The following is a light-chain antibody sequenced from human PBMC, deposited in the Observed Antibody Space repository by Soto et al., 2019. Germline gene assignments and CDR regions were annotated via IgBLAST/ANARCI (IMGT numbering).Light chain of an antibody. CDR2: DVG. CDR3: CSYSGSYNSHV. V-gene: IGLV2-11*01. J-gene: IGLJ1*01. CDR1: SSDVGGYNY. Sequence: QSALTQPRSVSGSPGQSVTISCTGTSSDVGGYNYVSWYQQHPGKAPKLMIYDVGKRPSGVPDRVSGSKSGNTASLTISGLQAEDEADYYCCSYSGSYNSHVFGPGTKLTVL.